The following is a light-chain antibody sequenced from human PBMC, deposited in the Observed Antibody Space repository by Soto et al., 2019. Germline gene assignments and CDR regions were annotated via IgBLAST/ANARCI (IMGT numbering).Light chain of an antibody. J-gene: IGKJ3*01. CDR3: QQYNYWPPS. CDR2: GTS. V-gene: IGKV3-15*01. CDR1: QSVSSN. Sequence: IVLTRSPGTLSLSPGGRATISCSVSQSVSSNLAWYQQKPGQAPRLLIHGTSTRATGVPARFSGSGSETESTLIISSLQSEDFAVYYCQQYNYWPPSFGPGTKVDIK.